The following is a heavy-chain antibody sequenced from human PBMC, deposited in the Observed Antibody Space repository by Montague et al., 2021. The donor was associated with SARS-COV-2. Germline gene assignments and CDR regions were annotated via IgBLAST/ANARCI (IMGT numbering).Heavy chain of an antibody. V-gene: IGHV4-59*01. J-gene: IGHJ5*02. D-gene: IGHD2-15*01. CDR2: IYYSGST. Sequence: SETLSLTCTVSGGSISSYYWSWIRQPPGKGLKWIGYIYYSGSTNXNPSLKSRVTISVDTSKNQFSLKLSSVTAADTAVYYCARALYCSGGSCYPNWFDPWGQGTLVTVSS. CDR3: ARALYCSGGSCYPNWFDP. CDR1: GGSISSYY.